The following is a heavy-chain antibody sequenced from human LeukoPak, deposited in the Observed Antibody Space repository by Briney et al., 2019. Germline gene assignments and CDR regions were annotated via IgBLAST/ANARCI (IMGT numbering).Heavy chain of an antibody. Sequence: EASETLSLTCTVSGVSISSGGYYWSWIRQHPGKGLEWIGYIYYSGSTYYNPSLKSRVTISVDTSKSQFSLKLSSVTAADTAVYYCARRGDRALDYWGQGTLVTVSS. CDR2: IYYSGST. CDR3: ARRGDRALDY. D-gene: IGHD2-21*02. CDR1: GVSISSGGYY. V-gene: IGHV4-31*03. J-gene: IGHJ4*02.